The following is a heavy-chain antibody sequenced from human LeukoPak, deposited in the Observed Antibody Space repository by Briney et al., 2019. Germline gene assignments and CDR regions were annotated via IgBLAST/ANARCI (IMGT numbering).Heavy chain of an antibody. CDR2: ISSSSSTI. J-gene: IGHJ4*02. Sequence: GGSLRLSCAASGFTFSGYSMNWVRQAPGKGLEWVSYISSSSSTIYYADSVKGRFTISRDNAKNSLYLQMNSLRDEDTAVYYCARATLDDTRLLGYWGQGTLVTVSS. CDR3: ARATLDDTRLLGY. V-gene: IGHV3-48*02. CDR1: GFTFSGYS.